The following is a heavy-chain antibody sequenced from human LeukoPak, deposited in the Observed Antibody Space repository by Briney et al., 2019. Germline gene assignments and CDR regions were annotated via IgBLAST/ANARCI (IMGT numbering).Heavy chain of an antibody. D-gene: IGHD2-8*02. CDR2: IYTSGST. Sequence: SETLSLTCTVSGGSTSSYSWNWIRQPAGKGLEWIGRIYTSGSTNYNPSLKSRVTMSVDTSKNQFSLKLSSVTAADTAVYYCARAATGIFYYFDYWGQGTLVTVSS. V-gene: IGHV4-4*07. CDR3: ARAATGIFYYFDY. CDR1: GGSTSSYS. J-gene: IGHJ4*02.